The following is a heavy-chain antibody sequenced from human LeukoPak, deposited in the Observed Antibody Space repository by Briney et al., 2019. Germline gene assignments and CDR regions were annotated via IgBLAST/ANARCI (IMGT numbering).Heavy chain of an antibody. D-gene: IGHD5-12*01. Sequence: PSETLSLTCTVSGGSISSSSYYWGWIRQPPGKGLEWIGSIYYSGSTYYNPSLKSRVTISVDTSKNQFSLKLSSVTAADTAVYYCASVGGSPGPAFDIWGQGTMVTVSS. CDR1: GGSISSSSYY. CDR2: IYYSGST. J-gene: IGHJ3*02. V-gene: IGHV4-39*01. CDR3: ASVGGSPGPAFDI.